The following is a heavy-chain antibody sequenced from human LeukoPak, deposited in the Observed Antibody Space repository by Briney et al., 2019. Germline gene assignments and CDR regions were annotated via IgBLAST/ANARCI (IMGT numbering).Heavy chain of an antibody. Sequence: SETLSLTCTVSGGSISGYYWSWIRQPPGKGLEWIGFIYNSGRTNYNPSLKSRVTISVDTSKNQFSLRLTSVTAADTAVYYCARGKSGSYYNWFDPWGQGTLVTVSS. D-gene: IGHD3-10*01. CDR1: GGSISGYY. CDR2: IYNSGRT. V-gene: IGHV4-59*01. J-gene: IGHJ5*02. CDR3: ARGKSGSYYNWFDP.